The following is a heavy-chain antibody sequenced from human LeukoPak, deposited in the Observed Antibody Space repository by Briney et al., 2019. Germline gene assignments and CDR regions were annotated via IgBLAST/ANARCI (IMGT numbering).Heavy chain of an antibody. Sequence: PSETLSLTCTVSGGSISSYYWSWIRQPAGKGLEWIGRIYTSGSTNYNPSLKSRVTMSVDTSKNQFSLKLSSVTAADTAVYYCAGTIVRGAAVWFDPWGQGTLVTVSS. CDR3: AGTIVRGAAVWFDP. D-gene: IGHD3-10*01. V-gene: IGHV4-4*07. J-gene: IGHJ5*02. CDR2: IYTSGST. CDR1: GGSISSYY.